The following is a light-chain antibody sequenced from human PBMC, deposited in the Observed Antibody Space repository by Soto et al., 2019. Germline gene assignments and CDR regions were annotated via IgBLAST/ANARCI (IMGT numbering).Light chain of an antibody. J-gene: IGKJ2*01. CDR2: KAS. Sequence: DIQMTQSPSTLSASVGDRVTITCRTSQSISNWLAWYQQRPGKAPKLLIYKASSLESGVPSRFSGSGSGTEFTLTISSLQPDDFATYYCQQYNSYPYTFGQGTKLEIK. CDR3: QQYNSYPYT. V-gene: IGKV1-5*03. CDR1: QSISNW.